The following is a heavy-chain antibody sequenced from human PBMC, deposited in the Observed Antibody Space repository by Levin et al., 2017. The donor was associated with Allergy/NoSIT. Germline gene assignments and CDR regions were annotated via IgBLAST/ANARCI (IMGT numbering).Heavy chain of an antibody. V-gene: IGHV3-7*03. Sequence: GESLKISCAASGFTFSNYWMNWVRQAPGKGLEWVANIHKDGSEKNYVDSVKGRFTISRDNAKNSLYLQMNSLRADDTAVYYCAKVEASDGVTSYRAGDLWGQGTMVVVSS. CDR2: IHKDGSEK. J-gene: IGHJ3*01. CDR1: GFTFSNYW. CDR3: AKVEASDGVTSYRAGDL. D-gene: IGHD4-17*01.